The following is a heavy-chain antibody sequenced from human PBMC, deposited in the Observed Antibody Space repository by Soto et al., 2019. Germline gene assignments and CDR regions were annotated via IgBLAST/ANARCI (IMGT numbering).Heavy chain of an antibody. D-gene: IGHD5-12*01. CDR1: GFTFSGYW. CDR2: IKQDGSEK. V-gene: IGHV3-7*01. CDR3: ASQHGYSRSGAFDY. Sequence: GGSLRLSCAASGFTFSGYWMTWVRQAPGKGLEWVANIKQDGSEKYYVDSVKGRFTISRDNAKDALYLQMNSLRAEDTAVYYCASQHGYSRSGAFDYWGQGTLVTVSS. J-gene: IGHJ4*02.